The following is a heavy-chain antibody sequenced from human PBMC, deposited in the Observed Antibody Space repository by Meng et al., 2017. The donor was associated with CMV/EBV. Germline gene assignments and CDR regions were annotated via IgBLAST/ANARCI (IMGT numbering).Heavy chain of an antibody. D-gene: IGHD3-16*01. V-gene: IGHV4-39*07. Sequence: SETLSLTCTVSGGSISSSSYYWGWIRQPPGKGLEWIGSIYYSGSTYYNPSLKSRVTISVDTSKNQFSLKLSSVTAADTAVYYCAKDDLGYYWGQGTLVTVSS. CDR3: AKDDLGYY. CDR1: GGSISSSSYY. CDR2: IYYSGST. J-gene: IGHJ4*02.